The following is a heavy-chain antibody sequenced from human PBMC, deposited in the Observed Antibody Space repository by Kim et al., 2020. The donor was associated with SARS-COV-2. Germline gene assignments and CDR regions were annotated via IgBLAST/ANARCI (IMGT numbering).Heavy chain of an antibody. Sequence: KGRFTISRDDSKNTLYLQMNSLKTEDTAVYYCTTEPKWYCSSTSCYLFDYWGQGTLVTVSS. J-gene: IGHJ4*02. D-gene: IGHD2-2*01. CDR3: TTEPKWYCSSTSCYLFDY. V-gene: IGHV3-15*01.